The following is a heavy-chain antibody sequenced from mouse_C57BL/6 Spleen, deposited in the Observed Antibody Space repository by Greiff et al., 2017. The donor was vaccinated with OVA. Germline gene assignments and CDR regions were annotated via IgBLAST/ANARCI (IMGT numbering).Heavy chain of an antibody. Sequence: EVKLMESGEGLVKPGGSLKLSRAAPGFTFSSYAISWVRQTPEKRLEWVAYISSGGDYIYYSDTVKGRFTISRDNARNTLYLQMSSLKSEDTAMYYCTRDRLYAMDYWGQGTSVTVSS. V-gene: IGHV5-9-1*02. J-gene: IGHJ4*01. CDR2: ISSGGDYI. CDR3: TRDRLYAMDY. CDR1: GFTFSSYA.